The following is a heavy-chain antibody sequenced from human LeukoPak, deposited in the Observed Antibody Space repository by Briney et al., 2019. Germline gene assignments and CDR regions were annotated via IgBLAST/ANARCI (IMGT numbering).Heavy chain of an antibody. CDR2: IRSKANSYAT. CDR3: TSRFDY. CDR1: GFPFSGSA. Sequence: PGGSLRLSCAASGFPFSGSAMHRVRQASGKGLEWVGRIRSKANSYATTYAASVKGRFTISRDDSKNTTYLQMNSLKTEDTAVYFCTSRFDYWGQGTLVTVSS. V-gene: IGHV3-73*01. J-gene: IGHJ4*02.